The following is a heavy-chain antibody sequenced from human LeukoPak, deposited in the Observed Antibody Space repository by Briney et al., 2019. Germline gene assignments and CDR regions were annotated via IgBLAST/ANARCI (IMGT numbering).Heavy chain of an antibody. D-gene: IGHD7-27*01. J-gene: IGHJ5*02. CDR2: TYYRSKWYN. CDR3: SRDPVWGSA. CDR1: GDSVSSKGAS. Sequence: SQTLSLTCAISGDSVSSKGASWNWIRQSPSRGLEWLGRTYYRSKWYNEYAESVKSRITINPDTSKNQFSLQLNSVTPEDTAVYYCSRDPVWGSAWGQGTLVTVSS. V-gene: IGHV6-1*01.